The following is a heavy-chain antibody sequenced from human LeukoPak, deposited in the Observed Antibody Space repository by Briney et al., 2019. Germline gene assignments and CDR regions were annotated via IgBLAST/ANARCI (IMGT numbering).Heavy chain of an antibody. CDR1: GFIFSNYD. CDR3: AKDSGFLRLGELFPHAFDI. CDR2: SSSSDDGK. J-gene: IGHJ3*02. D-gene: IGHD3-16*01. Sequence: GGSLRLSCAASGFIFSNYDMSWVRQVPGKGLEWVSASSSSDDGKWYADSVRGRFTISRDTSKNTVYLQMNSLRAEDTAVYYCAKDSGFLRLGELFPHAFDIWGQGTMVTVSS. V-gene: IGHV3-23*01.